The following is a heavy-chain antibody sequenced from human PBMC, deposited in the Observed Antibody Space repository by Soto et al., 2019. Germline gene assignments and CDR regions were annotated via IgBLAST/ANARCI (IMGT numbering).Heavy chain of an antibody. CDR1: GFTFSSYS. Sequence: GGSLRLSCAASGFTFSSYSMNWVRQAPGKGLEWVSYISSSSSTIYYADSVKGRFTISRDNAKNSLYLQMNSLRAEDTAVYYCARVMNIVVVPAGIMDVWGKGTTVTVSS. CDR3: ARVMNIVVVPAGIMDV. CDR2: ISSSSSTI. V-gene: IGHV3-48*01. D-gene: IGHD2-2*01. J-gene: IGHJ6*04.